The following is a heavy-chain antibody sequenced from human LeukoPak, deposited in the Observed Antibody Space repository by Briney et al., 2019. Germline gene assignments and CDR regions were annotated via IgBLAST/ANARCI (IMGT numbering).Heavy chain of an antibody. J-gene: IGHJ4*02. D-gene: IGHD3-3*02. CDR2: ISSSGSTI. CDR3: ARHFRAPNYCEY. V-gene: IGHV3-11*01. Sequence: GGSLRLSCAASGFTFSDYYMSWIRQAPGKGLEWVSYISSSGSTIYYADSVEGRFTISRDNAKNSLYLQMNSLRAEDTAVYYCARHFRAPNYCEYWGQGTLVTVSS. CDR1: GFTFSDYY.